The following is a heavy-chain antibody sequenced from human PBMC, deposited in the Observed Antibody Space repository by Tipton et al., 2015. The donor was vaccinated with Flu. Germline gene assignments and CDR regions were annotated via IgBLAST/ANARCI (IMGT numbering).Heavy chain of an antibody. V-gene: IGHV4-61*02. D-gene: IGHD3-10*01. J-gene: IGHJ6*02. Sequence: TLSLTCTVSGDSISSGIYYWSWIRQPAGKGLEWIGRVYTSGSTNYNPSLRSRVTISVDTSKNQFSLKLSSVTAADTAVYYCARDDGDYGLGSYHYYYGMDVWGQGTTVTVSS. CDR2: VYTSGST. CDR1: GDSISSGIYY. CDR3: ARDDGDYGLGSYHYYYGMDV.